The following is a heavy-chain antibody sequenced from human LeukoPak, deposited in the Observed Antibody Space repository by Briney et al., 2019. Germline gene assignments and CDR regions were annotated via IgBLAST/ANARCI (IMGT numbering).Heavy chain of an antibody. D-gene: IGHD3-16*01. CDR3: ARDYEMDV. Sequence: SVKVSCKATGGTFSSYAISWVRQAPGQGLEWMGRIIPIFGIANYAQKFQGRVTITADKSTSTAYMELSSLRSEDTAVYYCARDYEMDVWGQGTTVTVSS. CDR1: GGTFSSYA. CDR2: IIPIFGIA. V-gene: IGHV1-69*04. J-gene: IGHJ6*02.